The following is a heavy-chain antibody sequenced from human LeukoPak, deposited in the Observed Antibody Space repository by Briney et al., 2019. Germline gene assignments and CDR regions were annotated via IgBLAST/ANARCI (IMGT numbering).Heavy chain of an antibody. CDR1: GGTFSSYA. CDR3: ARVSLEYNWNYWWFDP. CDR2: IIPIFGTA. J-gene: IGHJ5*02. Sequence: SMKVSCKASGGTFSSYAISWVRQAPGQGLEWMGGIIPIFGTANYAQKFQGRVTITTDESTSTAYMELSSLRSEDTAVYYCARVSLEYNWNYWWFDPWGQGTLVTVSS. V-gene: IGHV1-69*05. D-gene: IGHD1-7*01.